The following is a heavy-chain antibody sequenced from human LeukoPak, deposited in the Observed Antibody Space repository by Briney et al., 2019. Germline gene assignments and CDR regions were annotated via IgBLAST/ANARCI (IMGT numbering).Heavy chain of an antibody. CDR3: ARTPSSSGSYLPHFDY. Sequence: SQTLSLTCAISGDSVSSNSAAWNWIRQSPSRGLEWLGRTYYRSKWYNDYAVSVKSRITINPDTSKNQFSLQLNSVTPEDTAVYYCARTPSSSGSYLPHFDYWGQGTLVTVPS. CDR2: TYYRSKWYN. CDR1: GDSVSSNSAA. V-gene: IGHV6-1*01. D-gene: IGHD1-26*01. J-gene: IGHJ4*02.